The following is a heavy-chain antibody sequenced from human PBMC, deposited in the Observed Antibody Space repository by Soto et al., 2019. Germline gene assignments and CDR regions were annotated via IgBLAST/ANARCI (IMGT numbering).Heavy chain of an antibody. J-gene: IGHJ4*02. D-gene: IGHD1-26*01. CDR3: AVQGATFDY. CDR1: GFTFSSYW. V-gene: IGHV3-7*01. CDR2: INQDGSGK. Sequence: EVQLVESGGGLVQPGGSLRLSCAASGFTFSSYWVSWVRQAPGKGLECVANINQDGSGKYYVDSVKGRFTISRDNAKNSLSLQMNSLRAEDTAVYYCAVQGATFDYWGQGTLVTVSS.